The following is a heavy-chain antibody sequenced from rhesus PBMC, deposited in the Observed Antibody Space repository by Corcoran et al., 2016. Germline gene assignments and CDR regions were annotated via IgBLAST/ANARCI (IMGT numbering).Heavy chain of an antibody. CDR2: IYGSGGST. J-gene: IGHJ5-1*01. CDR1: GGPISDSYY. CDR3: ARRGYYNIWTGYPYNRFDV. Sequence: QVQLQESGPGLVKPSETLSLTCTVSGGPISDSYYWNWIRQPPGKGPEGGGRIYGSGGSTSYNPSLKSRVTISKDTSKNQFSLKLSSVTAADTAVYYCARRGYYNIWTGYPYNRFDVWGPGVLVTVSS. V-gene: IGHV4-92*01. D-gene: IGHD3-3*01.